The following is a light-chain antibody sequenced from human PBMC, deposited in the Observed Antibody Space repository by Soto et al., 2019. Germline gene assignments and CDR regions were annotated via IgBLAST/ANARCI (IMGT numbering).Light chain of an antibody. CDR2: LNSDGSH. J-gene: IGLJ2*01. CDR1: SGHSSYA. Sequence: QPVLTQSPSASASLGASVKLTCTLSSGHSSYAIAWHQQQPEKGPRYLMKLNSDGSHSKGDGIPDRFSGSSSGAERYLTISSLQSEDEADYYCRTWGTGIMLFGGGTKVTVL. V-gene: IGLV4-69*01. CDR3: RTWGTGIML.